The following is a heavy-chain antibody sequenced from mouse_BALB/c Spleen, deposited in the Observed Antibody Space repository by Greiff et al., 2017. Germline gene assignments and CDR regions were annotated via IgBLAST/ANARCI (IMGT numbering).Heavy chain of an antibody. CDR3: ARGVITTATWGYFDV. V-gene: IGHV1S81*02. Sequence: QVQLQQSGAELVKPGASVKLSCKASGYTFTSYWMHWVKQRPGQGLEWIGEINPSNGRTNYNEKFKSKATLTVDKSSSTAYMQLSSLTSEDSAVYYCARGVITTATWGYFDVWGAGTTVTISS. D-gene: IGHD1-2*01. CDR1: GYTFTSYW. J-gene: IGHJ1*01. CDR2: INPSNGRT.